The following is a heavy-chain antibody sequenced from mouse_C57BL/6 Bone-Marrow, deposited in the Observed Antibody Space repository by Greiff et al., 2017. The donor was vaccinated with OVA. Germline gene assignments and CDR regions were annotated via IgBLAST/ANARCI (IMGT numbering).Heavy chain of an antibody. CDR1: GFTFTDYY. Sequence: DVMLVESGGGLVQPGGSLSLSCAASGFTFTDYYMSWVRQPPGKALEWLGFIRNKANGYTTEYSASVKGRFTISRDNSQSILYLQMNALRAEDSATYYCARSHYDYDGFDYWGQGTTLTVSS. D-gene: IGHD2-4*01. J-gene: IGHJ2*01. CDR2: IRNKANGYTT. CDR3: ARSHYDYDGFDY. V-gene: IGHV7-3*01.